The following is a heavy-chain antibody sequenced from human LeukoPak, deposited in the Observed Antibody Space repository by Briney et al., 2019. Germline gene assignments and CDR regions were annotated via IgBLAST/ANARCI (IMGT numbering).Heavy chain of an antibody. Sequence: AGVKVTCKASGYTFTRHGMSWVGQAAGRGREGMGWISGYNGDSKFAQKFQGGVSMTTDTATSTAYMEVRSLRSDDTAISFCAREPSNPSGRMIWFDGWGQGNLVTVSS. CDR3: AREPSNPSGRMIWFDG. CDR1: GYTFTRHG. D-gene: IGHD6-19*01. J-gene: IGHJ5*02. V-gene: IGHV1-18*01. CDR2: ISGYNGDS.